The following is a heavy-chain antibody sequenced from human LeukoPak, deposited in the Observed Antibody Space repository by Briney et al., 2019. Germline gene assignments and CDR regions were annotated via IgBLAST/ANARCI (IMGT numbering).Heavy chain of an antibody. D-gene: IGHD3-10*01. J-gene: IGHJ4*02. V-gene: IGHV3-23*01. Sequence: GGSPRLSCAASGFTFSSYAMSWVRQAPGKGLEWVSAISGSGGSTYNADPVKGRFTISRDNSKNTLYLQMNSLRAEDTAVYYCAKAYGSGSYYFQYYFDYWGQGTLVTVSS. CDR1: GFTFSSYA. CDR3: AKAYGSGSYYFQYYFDY. CDR2: ISGSGGST.